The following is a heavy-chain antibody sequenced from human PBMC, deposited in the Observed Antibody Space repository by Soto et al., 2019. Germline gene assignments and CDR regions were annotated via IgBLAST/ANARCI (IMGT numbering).Heavy chain of an antibody. Sequence: QITLKESGPTLVKPTQTLTLTCSFSGFSFTTSGVSVTWIRQPPGKALEWLAVIYWDDDKRYSPTLKTRLTITKDTAKNQVVLTLTNVDPVDTATYYCVHSWVSPACTIRWLDPWGQGTLVTVSS. CDR2: IYWDDDK. D-gene: IGHD3-16*01. J-gene: IGHJ5*02. CDR3: VHSWVSPACTIRWLDP. CDR1: GFSFTTSGVS. V-gene: IGHV2-5*02.